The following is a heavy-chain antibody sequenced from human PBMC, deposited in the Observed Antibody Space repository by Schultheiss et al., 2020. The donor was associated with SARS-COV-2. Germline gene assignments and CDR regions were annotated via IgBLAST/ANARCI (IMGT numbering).Heavy chain of an antibody. V-gene: IGHV3-9*01. Sequence: SLKISCAASGFNFPDYAMHWVRQAPGKGLEWVSGISWDSNRIGYADSVKGRFTISRDNAKNSLYLQMNSLRPGDTAVYYCAKAPYDSSGYYAHYYYAIGDWGLGTTVTVSS. CDR2: ISWDSNRI. D-gene: IGHD3-22*01. CDR1: GFNFPDYA. J-gene: IGHJ6*02. CDR3: AKAPYDSSGYYAHYYYAIGD.